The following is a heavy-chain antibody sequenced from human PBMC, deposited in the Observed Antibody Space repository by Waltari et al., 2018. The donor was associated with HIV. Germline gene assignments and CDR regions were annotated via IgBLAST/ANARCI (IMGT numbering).Heavy chain of an antibody. Sequence: DVQVEQSGRAWVQPGRSLRLSCRTSGFRLGDFIMSLLRQAPCKVLQWVSFIRSNSYGGTTEYAASVKLRFTISRDDSKGIAYLQMTSVRLDDTAVYFCAAMRDLGYYLDYWGQGTPVTVSS. V-gene: IGHV3-49*03. J-gene: IGHJ4*02. CDR2: IRSNSYGGTT. CDR1: GFRLGDFI. D-gene: IGHD6-13*01. CDR3: AAMRDLGYYLDY.